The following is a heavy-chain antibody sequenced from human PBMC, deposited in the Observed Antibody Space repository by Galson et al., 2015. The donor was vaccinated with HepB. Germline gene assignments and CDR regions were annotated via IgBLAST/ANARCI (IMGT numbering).Heavy chain of an antibody. CDR2: IIPIFHTT. CDR1: GGAFSSYA. Sequence: SVKVSCKASGGAFSSYAFSWVRQAPGQGLEWMGGIIPIFHTTSYAQNFQDRVTLTADESTSTPYMELSSLRSEDTAVYYCARATFPLKNCRSFSCQLDAFDIWCQGTMVTVSS. V-gene: IGHV1-69*13. D-gene: IGHD2-2*01. J-gene: IGHJ3*02. CDR3: ARATFPLKNCRSFSCQLDAFDI.